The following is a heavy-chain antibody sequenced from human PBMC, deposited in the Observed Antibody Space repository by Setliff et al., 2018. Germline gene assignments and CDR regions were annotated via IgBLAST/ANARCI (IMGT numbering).Heavy chain of an antibody. CDR3: ARHLLVQGTYHFDY. CDR1: GGSISPYF. V-gene: IGHV4-59*08. CDR2: IYHNGNT. Sequence: SETLSLTCTVSGGSISPYFWSWIRQPPGKGLEWIGYIYHNGNTNFNPSLKTRVTMSVDTSKNQFALKLTSVTAADTAVYFCARHLLVQGTYHFDYWGRGTLVTVSS. J-gene: IGHJ4*02. D-gene: IGHD3-10*01.